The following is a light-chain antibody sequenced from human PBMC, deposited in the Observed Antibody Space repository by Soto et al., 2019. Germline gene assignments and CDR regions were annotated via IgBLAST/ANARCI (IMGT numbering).Light chain of an antibody. Sequence: DIQMTQSPSSLSASVGDRVTITCRSSQSIFQYLNWYQQKPGKAPKLLLYAASSLQSGVPSRFSGGGSGTDFTLTISNLQPEDFATYYCQQSSSSPRTFGQGTKVEIK. CDR1: QSIFQY. CDR3: QQSSSSPRT. CDR2: AAS. V-gene: IGKV1-39*01. J-gene: IGKJ1*01.